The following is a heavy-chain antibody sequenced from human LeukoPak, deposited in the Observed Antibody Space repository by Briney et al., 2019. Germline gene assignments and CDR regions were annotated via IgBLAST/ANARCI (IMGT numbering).Heavy chain of an antibody. Sequence: PSETLSLTCTVSGGSISSGSYYWSWIRQPAGKGLEWIGRIYSSGSTYYNPSLKSRVIIIIDTPKNHFSLTLSSVTAADTAVYYCARSDGYGLVGIWGQGTMVTVSS. CDR3: ARSDGYGLVGI. CDR2: IYSSGST. CDR1: GGSISSGSYY. J-gene: IGHJ3*02. V-gene: IGHV4-61*02. D-gene: IGHD3-10*01.